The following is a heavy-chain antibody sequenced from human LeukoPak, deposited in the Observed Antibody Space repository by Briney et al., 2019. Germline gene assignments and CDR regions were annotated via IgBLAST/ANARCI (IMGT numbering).Heavy chain of an antibody. CDR1: GFTFSSYA. V-gene: IGHV3-23*01. CDR3: ASVPAAMSY. J-gene: IGHJ4*02. D-gene: IGHD2-2*01. Sequence: PGGSLRLSCAASGFTFSSYAMSWVRQAPGKGLEWVSAISGSGGSTYYADSGKGRLTISRDNSKNTLYLQMNSLRAVDTAVYYGASVPAAMSYWGQGTLVTVSS. CDR2: ISGSGGST.